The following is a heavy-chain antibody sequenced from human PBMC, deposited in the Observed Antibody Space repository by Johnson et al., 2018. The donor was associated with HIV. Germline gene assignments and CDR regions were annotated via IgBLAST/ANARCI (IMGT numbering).Heavy chain of an antibody. V-gene: IGHV3-30*02. CDR1: GVTFITCT. Sequence: QVQLVESGGGVVQPGRSLRVSCAASGVTFITCTIYWVRQAPGKGLEWVAVIRYDGSIQYYADSVQGRFTISRDNSKNTLYLQMHSLRLEDTAVYYCAKVRWLRLDNEAFDSWGQGTMVTVS. CDR3: AKVRWLRLDNEAFDS. D-gene: IGHD5-12*01. CDR2: IRYDGSIQ. J-gene: IGHJ3*02.